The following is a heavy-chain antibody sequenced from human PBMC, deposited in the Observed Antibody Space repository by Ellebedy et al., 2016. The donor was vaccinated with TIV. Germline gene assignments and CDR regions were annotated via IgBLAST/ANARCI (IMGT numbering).Heavy chain of an antibody. V-gene: IGHV1-46*01. CDR3: AADKRGGSYSGYFDY. CDR1: GYTFTSYY. Sequence: ASVKVSXXASGYTFTSYYMHWVRQAPGQGLEWMGIINPSGGSTNYAQKFQERVTITRDMSTSTAYMELSSLRSEDTAVYYCAADKRGGSYSGYFDYWGQGTLVTVSS. J-gene: IGHJ4*02. CDR2: INPSGGST. D-gene: IGHD1-26*01.